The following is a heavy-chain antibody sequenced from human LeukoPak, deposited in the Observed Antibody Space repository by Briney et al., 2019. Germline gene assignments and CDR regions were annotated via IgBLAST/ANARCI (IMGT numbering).Heavy chain of an antibody. J-gene: IGHJ3*01. Sequence: SVKVSCKASGFTFSNSAIQWVRQARGQRLEWIGWIGVAGGNTNYAQTLQGRITITRDMSTSTAYMELTSLRSDDTAVYYCAAEIYGGNTDCCTFDFWGPGTPVTVSS. D-gene: IGHD4-23*01. CDR3: AAEIYGGNTDCCTFDF. CDR1: GFTFSNSA. CDR2: IGVAGGNT. V-gene: IGHV1-58*02.